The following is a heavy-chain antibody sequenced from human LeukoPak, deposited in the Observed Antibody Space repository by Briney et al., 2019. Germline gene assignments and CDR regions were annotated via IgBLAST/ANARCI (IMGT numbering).Heavy chain of an antibody. J-gene: IGHJ4*01. CDR3: AKGNGYSYGRYYFDY. D-gene: IGHD5-18*01. V-gene: IGHV3-23*01. Sequence: AGGSLRLSCAASGFTFSSYAMGWVRQAPGKGLEWVSAITASGGNTYYADSVKGRFTISRDNSKNTLYLQVNSLRAEDTAVYYCAKGNGYSYGRYYFDYWGQEPWSPSPQ. CDR1: GFTFSSYA. CDR2: ITASGGNT.